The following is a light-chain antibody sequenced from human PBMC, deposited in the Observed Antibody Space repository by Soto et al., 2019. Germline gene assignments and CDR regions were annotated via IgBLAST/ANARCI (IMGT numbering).Light chain of an antibody. CDR3: QQFYTYSPT. CDR2: DAS. CDR1: QSISSW. V-gene: IGKV1-5*01. Sequence: DLQMTQSPSTLSASVGDRFTITCRASQSISSWLAWYQQKPGKAPKFLIYDASSLESGVPSRFSGSGSGTEFTLTIFSLQPDDFATYYCQQFYTYSPTFGQGTKVDIK. J-gene: IGKJ1*01.